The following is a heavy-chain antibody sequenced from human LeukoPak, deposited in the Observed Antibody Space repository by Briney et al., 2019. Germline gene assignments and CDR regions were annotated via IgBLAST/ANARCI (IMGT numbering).Heavy chain of an antibody. CDR1: DDSFSTHY. CDR2: INHSGST. V-gene: IGHV4-34*01. J-gene: IGHJ5*02. Sequence: SSETLSLTCSVSDDSFSTHYWTWIRQPPGKGLEWIGEINHSGSTNYNPSLKSRVTISVDTSKNQFSLKLSSVTAADTAVYYCARGSGSYGWFDPWGQGTLVTVSS. D-gene: IGHD1-26*01. CDR3: ARGSGSYGWFDP.